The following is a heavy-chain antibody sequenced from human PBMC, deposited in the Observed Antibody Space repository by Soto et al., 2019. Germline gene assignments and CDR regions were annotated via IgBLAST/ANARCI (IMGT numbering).Heavy chain of an antibody. Sequence: QVQLVQSGAEVKKPGSSVKVSCKASGGTFSSYTISWVRQAPGQGLEWMGRIIPILGIAKYAQKFEGRVPITADKSPSTSNMELRSLRSGDTAVYYCAIEDCSMTSCYRDYGGKGPLFTVSS. CDR1: GGTFSSYT. CDR2: IIPILGIA. J-gene: IGHJ4*02. V-gene: IGHV1-69*02. D-gene: IGHD2-2*02. CDR3: AIEDCSMTSCYRDY.